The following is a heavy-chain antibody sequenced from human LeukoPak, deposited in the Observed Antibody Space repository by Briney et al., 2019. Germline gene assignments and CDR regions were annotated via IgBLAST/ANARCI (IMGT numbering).Heavy chain of an antibody. CDR3: ARDNGQEFDY. CDR2: INPNSGGT. J-gene: IGHJ4*02. CDR1: GYTFTGYY. V-gene: IGHV1-2*02. Sequence: ASVKVSCKASGYTFTGYYMHWVRQAPGQGLEWMGWINPNSGGTNYAQKFQGRVTMTRDTSISTVYMELSSLRSEDTAVYYCARDNGQEFDYWGQGTLVTVSS.